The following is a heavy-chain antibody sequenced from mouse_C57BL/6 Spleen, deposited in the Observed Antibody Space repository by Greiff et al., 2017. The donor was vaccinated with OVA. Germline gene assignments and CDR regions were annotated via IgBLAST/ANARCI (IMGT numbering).Heavy chain of an antibody. J-gene: IGHJ4*01. Sequence: EVQLQESGPVLVKPGASVKMSCKASGYTFTDYYMNWVKQSHGKSLEWIGVINPYNGGTSYNQKFKGKATLTVDKSSSTAYMELNSLTSEDSAVDYCARTPASGNYYAMDYWGQGTSVTVSA. D-gene: IGHD3-2*02. V-gene: IGHV1-19*01. CDR3: ARTPASGNYYAMDY. CDR2: INPYNGGT. CDR1: GYTFTDYY.